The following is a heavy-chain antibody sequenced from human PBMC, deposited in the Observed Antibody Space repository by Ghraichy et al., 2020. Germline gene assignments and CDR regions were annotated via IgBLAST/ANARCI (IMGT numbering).Heavy chain of an antibody. Sequence: LSLTCAASGFTFSSYAMSWVRQAPGKGLEWVSAISGSGGSTYYADSVKGRFTISRDNSKNTLYLQMNSLRAEDTAVYYCAKDMVRGVVGVFDYWGQGTLVTVSS. CDR2: ISGSGGST. J-gene: IGHJ4*02. CDR3: AKDMVRGVVGVFDY. V-gene: IGHV3-23*01. CDR1: GFTFSSYA. D-gene: IGHD3-10*01.